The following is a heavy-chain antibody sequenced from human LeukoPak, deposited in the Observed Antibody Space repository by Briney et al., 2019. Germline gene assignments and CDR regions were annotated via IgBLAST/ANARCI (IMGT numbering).Heavy chain of an antibody. Sequence: SETLSLTCTVSGVSLSSYYWSSIRQPAGQGLEWIGRIYTSGRTNYNPSLKSRVTMSVDTSKNQFSLKLSSVTAADTAVYYCARDSSGWSYWGQGTLVTVSS. J-gene: IGHJ4*02. CDR3: ARDSSGWSY. V-gene: IGHV4-4*07. CDR1: GVSLSSYY. CDR2: IYTSGRT. D-gene: IGHD6-19*01.